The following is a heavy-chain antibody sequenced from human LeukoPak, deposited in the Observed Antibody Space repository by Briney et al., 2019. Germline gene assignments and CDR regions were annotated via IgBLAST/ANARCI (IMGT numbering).Heavy chain of an antibody. D-gene: IGHD5-18*01. CDR2: IKQDGSEK. V-gene: IGHV3-7*01. CDR3: ARDIVGYIYGLGTITLGFDS. Sequence: AGGSLRLSCAASGFSFSTYWMTWVRQAPGKGLEWVANIKQDGSEKFYVDSVKGRFTISRDNAKNSLYVQMNSLGVEDTAVYYCARDIVGYIYGLGTITLGFDSWGQGTVVTVSS. CDR1: GFSFSTYW. J-gene: IGHJ4*02.